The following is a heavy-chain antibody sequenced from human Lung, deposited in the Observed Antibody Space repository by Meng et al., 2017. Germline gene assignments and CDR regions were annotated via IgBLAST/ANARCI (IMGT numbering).Heavy chain of an antibody. Sequence: QVQPVQSGPEVEKPGASVTVSCKASDYTFTGYGVSWVRQAPGQGLEWMAWLGAHDGDTSHAPKFQGRVTVSADRPTATAYMELRSLRSDDTAVYYCARGTPGRSYSDYWGQGTLVTVSS. CDR1: DYTFTGYG. J-gene: IGHJ4*02. CDR2: LGAHDGDT. V-gene: IGHV1-18*01. D-gene: IGHD3-10*01. CDR3: ARGTPGRSYSDY.